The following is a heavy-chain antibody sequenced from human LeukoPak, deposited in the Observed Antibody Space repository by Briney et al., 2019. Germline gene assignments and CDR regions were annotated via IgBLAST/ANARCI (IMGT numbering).Heavy chain of an antibody. Sequence: ASVKVSCKASGYTFTSYDINWVLQATGQGLEWMGWMNPNSGSTDYAQKFQGRVTITADKSTSTAYMELSSLRAEDTAVYYCAREFTGYYMDDWGKGTTVTVSS. D-gene: IGHD1-14*01. CDR3: AREFTGYYMDD. CDR1: GYTFTSYD. V-gene: IGHV1-8*01. J-gene: IGHJ6*03. CDR2: MNPNSGST.